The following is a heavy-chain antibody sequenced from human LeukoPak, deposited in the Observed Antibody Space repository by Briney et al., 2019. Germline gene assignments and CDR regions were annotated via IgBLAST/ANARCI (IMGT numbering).Heavy chain of an antibody. CDR3: IKDRIGTWSFDH. Sequence: GRSLRLSCAASGFTFRSYAIHWVRQAPGKGLEYVSSISINGDKTYYAESVKGRFTISRDNSKNTLYLQLSSLRVEDTAVYYCIKDRIGTWSFDHWGQGTLLTVSS. D-gene: IGHD1-26*01. V-gene: IGHV3-64D*06. CDR1: GFTFRSYA. CDR2: ISINGDKT. J-gene: IGHJ4*02.